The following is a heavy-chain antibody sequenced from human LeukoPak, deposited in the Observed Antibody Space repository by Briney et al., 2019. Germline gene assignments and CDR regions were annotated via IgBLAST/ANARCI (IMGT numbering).Heavy chain of an antibody. CDR2: IYYSGST. CDR3: ARDRGSSSWYGWCFDL. J-gene: IGHJ2*01. V-gene: IGHV4-59*01. D-gene: IGHD6-13*01. Sequence: SETLSLTCTVSGGSISSYYWSWIRQPPGKGLEWIGYIYYSGSTNYNPSLKSRVTISVDTSKNQFSLKLSSVTAADTAVYYCARDRGSSSWYGWCFDLWGRGTLVTVSS. CDR1: GGSISSYY.